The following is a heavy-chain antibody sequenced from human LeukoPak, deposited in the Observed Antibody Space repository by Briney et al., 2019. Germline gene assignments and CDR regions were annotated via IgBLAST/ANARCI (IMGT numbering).Heavy chain of an antibody. CDR2: IYYSGST. CDR1: GGSISSYY. D-gene: IGHD3-22*01. CDR3: ARLWYYYDSSGYSVRYFDL. V-gene: IGHV4-59*01. J-gene: IGHJ2*01. Sequence: SETLSLTCTVSGGSISSYYWSWIRKPPGKGLEWIGYIYYSGSTNYNPSLKSRVTISVDTSKNQFSLKLSSVTAADTAVYYCARLWYYYDSSGYSVRYFDLWGRGTLVTVSS.